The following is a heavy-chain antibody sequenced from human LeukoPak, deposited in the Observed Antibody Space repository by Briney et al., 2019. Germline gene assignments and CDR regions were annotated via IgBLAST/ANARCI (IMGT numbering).Heavy chain of an antibody. Sequence: GRSLRLSCAASGFTLGSYWVHWARQVPGKGLGWVSCIIGDGSATTYPASVEGPFTCSRAKANNPRYLQMNSLRAEDTAVYYCARGSRFTDYWGQGTLVTVSS. CDR1: GFTLGSYW. CDR2: IIGDGSAT. V-gene: IGHV3-74*01. CDR3: ARGSRFTDY. J-gene: IGHJ4*02. D-gene: IGHD3-10*01.